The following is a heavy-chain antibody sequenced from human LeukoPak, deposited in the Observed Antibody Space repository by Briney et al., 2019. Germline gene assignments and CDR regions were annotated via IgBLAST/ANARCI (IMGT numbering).Heavy chain of an antibody. D-gene: IGHD6-6*01. CDR3: ARDSQARRSFDY. V-gene: IGHV4-61*08. J-gene: IGHJ4*02. CDR1: GGSISSGGYY. Sequence: ASETLSLTCTVSGGSISSGGYYWSWIRQRPGKGLEWIGYIYYNGSTYYNPSLKSRVTISVDTSKNQFSLKLSSVTAADTAVYYCARDSQARRSFDYWGQGTLVTVSS. CDR2: IYYNGST.